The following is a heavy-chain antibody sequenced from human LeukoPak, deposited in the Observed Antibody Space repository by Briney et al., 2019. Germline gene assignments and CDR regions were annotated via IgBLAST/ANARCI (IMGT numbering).Heavy chain of an antibody. CDR2: IWYDGSNI. CDR3: ANNGVSPNYYYGMNV. CDR1: GFTFSSYG. Sequence: GGSLRLSCATSGFTFSSYGMHWVRQAPGKGLEWVAVIWYDGSNIHYADSVQGRFTISRDSSRNMLYLQMNSLRAEDTGVYYCANNGVSPNYYYGMNVWGQGTTVTVSS. V-gene: IGHV3-33*06. J-gene: IGHJ6*02. D-gene: IGHD2-8*01.